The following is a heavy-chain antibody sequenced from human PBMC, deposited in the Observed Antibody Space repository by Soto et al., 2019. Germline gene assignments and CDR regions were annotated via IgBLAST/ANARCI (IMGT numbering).Heavy chain of an antibody. Sequence: SETLSLTCTVSGGSISRGGYYWSWIRQHPGKGLEWIGYIYYSGSTYYNPSLKSRVTISVDTSKNQFSLKLSSVTAADTAVYYCAREQVSEVRPWGQATLVTVSS. CDR1: GGSISRGGYY. CDR2: IYYSGST. J-gene: IGHJ5*02. CDR3: AREQVSEVRP. V-gene: IGHV4-31*03.